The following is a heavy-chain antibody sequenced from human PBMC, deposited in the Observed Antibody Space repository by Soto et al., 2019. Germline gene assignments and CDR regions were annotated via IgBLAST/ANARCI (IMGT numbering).Heavy chain of an antibody. CDR3: ARGGGTRGWY. CDR1: SDSITNYY. CDR2: IHDSGRS. D-gene: IGHD2-15*01. J-gene: IGHJ4*02. V-gene: IGHV4-59*01. Sequence: QVQLQESGPGLVKPSETLSLTCTVSSDSITNYYWSWIRQSPGKGLEWIGYIHDSGRSNYNPSLKSRVKISVATSKKQFSLTLSSVTAADTAVYYCARGGGTRGWYWGQGTLVTVSS.